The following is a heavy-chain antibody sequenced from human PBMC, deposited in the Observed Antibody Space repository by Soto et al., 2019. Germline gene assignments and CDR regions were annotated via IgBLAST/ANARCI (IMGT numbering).Heavy chain of an antibody. D-gene: IGHD3-3*01. J-gene: IGHJ4*02. Sequence: SSETLSLTCTVSGGSISSYYWSWIRQPPGKGLEWIGYIYYSGRTNYNPSLKSRVNISVDTSKNQLSLKLSSVTAADTAVYYCARSGTDYDFWSGYQNYFYYWGQGTLVTVSS. CDR1: GGSISSYY. CDR2: IYYSGRT. CDR3: ARSGTDYDFWSGYQNYFYY. V-gene: IGHV4-59*08.